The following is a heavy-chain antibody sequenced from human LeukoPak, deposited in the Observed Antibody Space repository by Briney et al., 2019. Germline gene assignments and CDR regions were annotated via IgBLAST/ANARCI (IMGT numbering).Heavy chain of an antibody. CDR1: GGSINSDGYS. V-gene: IGHV4-30-2*01. CDR2: IYHSGST. D-gene: IGHD6-13*01. CDR3: ARHAGKWRGGIEADPAIRYFDY. Sequence: SETLSLTCSVSGGSINSDGYSWSWIRQPPGKGLEWIGYIYHSGSTYHNPSLKSRVTISVDTSKNQFSLKLSSVTAADTAVYYCARHAGKWRGGIEADPAIRYFDYWGQGTLVTVSS. J-gene: IGHJ4*02.